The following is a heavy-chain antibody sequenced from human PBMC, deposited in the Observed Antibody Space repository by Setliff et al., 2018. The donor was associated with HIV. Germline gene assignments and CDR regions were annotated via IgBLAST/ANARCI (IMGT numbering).Heavy chain of an antibody. J-gene: IGHJ4*02. CDR3: AGTRGYCSKTSCYALRGPDY. V-gene: IGHV4-59*12. CDR1: GGSISNYY. CDR2: IYYSGST. Sequence: SETLSLTCTISGGSISNYYWSWIRQPPGKELEWIGFIYYSGSTNYNPSLKSRVTISVDTSKNQFSLKLSSVTAADTAVYYCAGTRGYCSKTSCYALRGPDYWGQGTLVTVSS. D-gene: IGHD2-2*01.